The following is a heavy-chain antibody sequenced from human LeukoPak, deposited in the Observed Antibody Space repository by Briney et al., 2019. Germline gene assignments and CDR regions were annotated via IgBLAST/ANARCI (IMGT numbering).Heavy chain of an antibody. CDR2: IIPILGIA. J-gene: IGHJ5*02. CDR1: GGTFSSYA. V-gene: IGHV1-69*04. CDR3: ARETVAAAGTRDWFDP. Sequence: ASVKVSCKASGGTFSSYAISWVRQAPGQGLKWMGRIIPILGIANYAQKFQGRVTITADKSTSTAYMELSSLRSEDTAVYYCARETVAAAGTRDWFDPWGQGTLVTVSS. D-gene: IGHD6-13*01.